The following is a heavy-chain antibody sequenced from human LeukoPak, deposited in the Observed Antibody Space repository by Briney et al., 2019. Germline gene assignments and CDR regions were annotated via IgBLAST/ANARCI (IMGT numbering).Heavy chain of an antibody. V-gene: IGHV4-34*01. CDR3: VRRFYQLQQRTNGFDP. CDR1: GGSFSGYY. J-gene: IGHJ5*02. CDR2: INHSGST. D-gene: IGHD2-2*01. Sequence: AETLSLTCAVYGGSFSGYYWSWIRQPPGKGLEWIGEINHSGSTNYNPSLKSRVTISVDTSKNQFSLKLSSVTAADTAVYYCVRRFYQLQQRTNGFDPWGQGTLVTVSS.